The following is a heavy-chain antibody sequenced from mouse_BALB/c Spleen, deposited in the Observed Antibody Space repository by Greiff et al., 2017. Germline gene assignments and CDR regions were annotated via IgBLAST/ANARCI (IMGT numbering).Heavy chain of an antibody. CDR2: ISTYYGNT. D-gene: IGHD1-1*01. V-gene: IGHV1-67*01. Sequence: VQLQQSGPELVRPGVSVKISCKGSGYTFTDYAMHWVKQSHAKSLEWIGVISTYYGNTNYNQKFKGKATMTVDKSSSTAYMELARLTSEDSAIYYCARLYYGSSDYAMDYWGQGTSVTVSS. J-gene: IGHJ4*01. CDR1: GYTFTDYA. CDR3: ARLYYGSSDYAMDY.